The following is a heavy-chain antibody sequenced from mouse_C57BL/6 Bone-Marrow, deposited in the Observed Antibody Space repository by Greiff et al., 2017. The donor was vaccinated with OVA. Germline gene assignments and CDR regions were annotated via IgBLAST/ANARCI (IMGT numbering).Heavy chain of an antibody. Sequence: VQLQQSGPGLVQPPQSLSITCTVSGFSLTSYGVHWVRQSPGKGLEWLGVIWSGGSTDYNAAFISRLSISKDNSKSQVFFKMNSLQADDTAIYYCARGTTVVDYYAMDYWGQGTSVTVSS. J-gene: IGHJ4*01. D-gene: IGHD1-1*01. V-gene: IGHV2-2*01. CDR1: GFSLTSYG. CDR2: IWSGGST. CDR3: ARGTTVVDYYAMDY.